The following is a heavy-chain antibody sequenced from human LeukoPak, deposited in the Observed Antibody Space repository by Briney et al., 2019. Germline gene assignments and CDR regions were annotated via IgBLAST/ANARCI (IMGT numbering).Heavy chain of an antibody. Sequence: GGSLRLSCAASGFTFSNYGFHWVRQAPGKGLEWVAVIWYDDSKKYYADSVKGRFTISRDNSKNTLYLQMNSLRAEDTAVYYCARGKGTNEFDYWGQGTLVTVSS. D-gene: IGHD1-7*01. J-gene: IGHJ4*02. V-gene: IGHV3-33*01. CDR2: IWYDDSKK. CDR3: ARGKGTNEFDY. CDR1: GFTFSNYG.